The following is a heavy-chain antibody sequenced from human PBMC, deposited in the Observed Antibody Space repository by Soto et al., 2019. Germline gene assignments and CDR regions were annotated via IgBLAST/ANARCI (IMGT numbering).Heavy chain of an antibody. D-gene: IGHD6-19*01. J-gene: IGHJ4*02. CDR3: TTGVNQWLANDY. CDR1: GFAFSNAW. CDR2: IKRKSDGETT. V-gene: IGHV3-15*07. Sequence: EVQLVESGGGLVKPGGSLTLSCAASGFAFSNAWMHWVRQAPGTGLEWVGRIKRKSDGETTDYAAPVRGRFGISRDDSRNTLHLQMNSLGNEDTAVYYCTTGVNQWLANDYWGQGTLVTVSS.